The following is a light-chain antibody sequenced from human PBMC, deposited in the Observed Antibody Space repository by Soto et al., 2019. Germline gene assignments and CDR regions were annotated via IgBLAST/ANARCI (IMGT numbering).Light chain of an antibody. V-gene: IGKV1-39*01. CDR1: QTVSTY. J-gene: IGKJ1*01. Sequence: DILMTQSPSALSASIGDRVTISCRTSQTVSTYLNWYQHKPGRGPTLLIYAASSLQSGVPSRFSGSGSGTDFTLTIGSLQPEDFATYYCQQTSSSPWTFGQGTMGDIK. CDR2: AAS. CDR3: QQTSSSPWT.